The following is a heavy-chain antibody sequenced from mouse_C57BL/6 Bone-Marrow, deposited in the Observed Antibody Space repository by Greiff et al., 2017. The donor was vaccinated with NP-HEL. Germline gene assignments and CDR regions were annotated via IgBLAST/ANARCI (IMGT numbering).Heavy chain of an antibody. Sequence: VQLVESGAELAKPGASVKLSCKASGYTFTSYWMHWVKQRPGQGLEWIGYINPSSGYTKYNQKFKDKATLTADKSSSTAYMQLSSLTYEDSAVYYCARHYYGSSPYWYFDVWGTGTTVTVSS. CDR1: GYTFTSYW. D-gene: IGHD1-1*01. V-gene: IGHV1-7*01. CDR3: ARHYYGSSPYWYFDV. J-gene: IGHJ1*03. CDR2: INPSSGYT.